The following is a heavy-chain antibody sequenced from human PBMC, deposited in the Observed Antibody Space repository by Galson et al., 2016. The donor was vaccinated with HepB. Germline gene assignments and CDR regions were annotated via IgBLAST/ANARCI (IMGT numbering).Heavy chain of an antibody. D-gene: IGHD1-26*01. CDR1: GFRFSSYA. CDR3: AKDPTAYSGSYYGGDAFDI. V-gene: IGHV3-23*01. Sequence: SLRLSCAASGFRFSSYAMSWVRQAPGKGLEWVSAVSGTGGSTYYADSVKGRFTISRDNIKNTLYLQMNSLRAEDTAVYYCAKDPTAYSGSYYGGDAFDIWGQRTMVTISS. J-gene: IGHJ3*02. CDR2: VSGTGGST.